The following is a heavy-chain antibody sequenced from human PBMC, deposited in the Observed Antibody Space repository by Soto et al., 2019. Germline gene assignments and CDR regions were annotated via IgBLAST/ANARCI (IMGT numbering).Heavy chain of an antibody. D-gene: IGHD6-19*01. Sequence: QVQLQESGPRLVKPLGTLSLTCTVSGGSISTNNWWMWVRQSPEKGLEWIGEIYQSGNTNYNPSFKSRVTMSVDKSKNEFSLKMTSVTAEDTAIYYCARDRGAGTFTGFDYWGQGTLVTVSS. CDR3: ARDRGAGTFTGFDY. V-gene: IGHV4-4*02. CDR1: GGSISTNNW. CDR2: IYQSGNT. J-gene: IGHJ4*02.